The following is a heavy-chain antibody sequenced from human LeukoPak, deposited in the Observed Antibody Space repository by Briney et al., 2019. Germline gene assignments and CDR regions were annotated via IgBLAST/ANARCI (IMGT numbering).Heavy chain of an antibody. CDR2: ISAYNGNT. CDR3: AHRRLDAFDI. Sequence: ASVKVSCKASGYTFTSYYMHWVRQAPGQGLEWMGWISAYNGNTNYAQKLQGRVTMTTDTSTSTAYMELRSLRSDDTAVYYCAHRRLDAFDIWGQGTMVTVSS. CDR1: GYTFTSYY. D-gene: IGHD6-25*01. V-gene: IGHV1-18*04. J-gene: IGHJ3*02.